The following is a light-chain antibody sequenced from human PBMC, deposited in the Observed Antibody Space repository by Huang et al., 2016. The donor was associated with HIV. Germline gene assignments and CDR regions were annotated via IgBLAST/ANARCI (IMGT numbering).Light chain of an antibody. CDR2: WAS. V-gene: IGKV4-1*01. CDR3: QQYYSSPQT. CDR1: QSVYSSSTSTDY. Sequence: DIIMTQSPDSLAVSLGERATLNCRSSQSVYSSSTSTDYMAWFQQQPGQPPRLLLFWASTREAGVPDRFSGSGSRTHFHRTIANLEAEDAAIYYFQQYYSSPQTFGQGTRVEVK. J-gene: IGKJ1*01.